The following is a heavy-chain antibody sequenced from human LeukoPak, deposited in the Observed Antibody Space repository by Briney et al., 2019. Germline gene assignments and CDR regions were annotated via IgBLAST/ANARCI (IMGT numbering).Heavy chain of an antibody. J-gene: IGHJ3*02. CDR2: INHSGST. V-gene: IGHV4-34*01. CDR3: ARRYYYDKGRAFDI. D-gene: IGHD3-22*01. Sequence: PSETLSLTCAVYGGSFSGYYWSWIRQPPGKGLGWIGEINHSGSTNYNPSLKSRVTISVDTSKNQFSLKLSSVTAADTAVYYCARRYYYDKGRAFDIWGQGTMVTVSS. CDR1: GGSFSGYY.